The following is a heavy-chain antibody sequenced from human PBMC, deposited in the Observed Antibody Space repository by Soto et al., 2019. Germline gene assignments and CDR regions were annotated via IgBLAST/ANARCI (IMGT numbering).Heavy chain of an antibody. D-gene: IGHD5-12*01. CDR3: ARVGYSGYDWA. CDR1: GGSFRGYY. CDR2: INYSGST. V-gene: IGHV4-34*01. Sequence: PSETLSLTCPGYGGSFRGYYWSWIRQPPGKGLEWIGEINYSGSTNYNPSLNSRVTISVDTSKNQFSLKLSSVTAADTAVYYGARVGYSGYDWAWGQGTLVNVSS. J-gene: IGHJ5*02.